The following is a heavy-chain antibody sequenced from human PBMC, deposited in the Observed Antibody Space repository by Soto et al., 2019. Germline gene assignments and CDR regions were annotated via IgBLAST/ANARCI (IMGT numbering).Heavy chain of an antibody. CDR3: ARQLSSHSSGIDAFDI. D-gene: IGHD6-19*01. J-gene: IGHJ3*02. V-gene: IGHV1-18*01. CDR2: ISAYNGNT. CDR1: GYTFTSYG. Sequence: ASVKVSCKASGYTFTSYGISWVRQAPGQGLEWMGWISAYNGNTNYAQKFQDRVTMTTDTSMSTAYMELSSLRSEDTAMYYCARQLSSHSSGIDAFDIWGQGTMVTVSS.